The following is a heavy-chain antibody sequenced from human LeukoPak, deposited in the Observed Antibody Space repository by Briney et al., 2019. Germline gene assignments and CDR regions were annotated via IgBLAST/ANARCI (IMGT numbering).Heavy chain of an antibody. V-gene: IGHV1-46*01. D-gene: IGHD5-18*01. J-gene: IGHJ3*02. CDR3: ARELGYSYGNDAFDI. CDR2: INPSDGST. CDR1: GYTFTSYY. Sequence: ASVKVSCKASGYTFTSYYMHWVRQAPGQGLEWMGIINPSDGSTSYAQKFQGRVTMTRDMSTSTVYMELSSLRSEDTAVYYCARELGYSYGNDAFDIWGQGTMVTVSS.